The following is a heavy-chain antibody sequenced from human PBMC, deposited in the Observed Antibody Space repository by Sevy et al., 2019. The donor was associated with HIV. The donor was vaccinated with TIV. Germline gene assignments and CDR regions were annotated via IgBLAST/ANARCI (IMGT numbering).Heavy chain of an antibody. CDR1: GFTVSSNY. CDR3: ARVSITMVRGVIIVDAFDI. V-gene: IGHV3-53*01. CDR2: IYSGGST. Sequence: GGSLRLSCAASGFTVSSNYMSWVRQAPGKGLEWVSVIYSGGSTYYADSVKGRFTISRDKSKNTMYLQMNSLRAEDTAVYYCARVSITMVRGVIIVDAFDIWGQGTMVTVSS. J-gene: IGHJ3*02. D-gene: IGHD3-10*01.